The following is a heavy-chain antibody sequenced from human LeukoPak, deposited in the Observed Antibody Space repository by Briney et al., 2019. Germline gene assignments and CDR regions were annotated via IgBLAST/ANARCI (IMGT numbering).Heavy chain of an antibody. D-gene: IGHD5-24*01. V-gene: IGHV3-7*01. J-gene: IGHJ4*02. CDR3: ATNPRRDGYNYNYFDY. CDR2: IKQDGSQR. Sequence: GGSLRPSCTASGFTFSDYWMTWVRQAPGKGPKWVANIKQDGSQRYYVDSVRGRFTISRDNAKNSLFLQMNSLRAEDTAVYYCATNPRRDGYNYNYFDYWGQGTLVTVSS. CDR1: GFTFSDYW.